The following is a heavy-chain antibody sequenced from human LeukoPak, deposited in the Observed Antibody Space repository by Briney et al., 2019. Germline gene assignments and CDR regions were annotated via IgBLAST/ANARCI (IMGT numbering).Heavy chain of an antibody. V-gene: IGHV1-69*05. Sequence: ASVKVSCKASGGTFSSYAISWVRQAPGQGLEWMGGIIPIFGTANYAQKFQGRVTITTDESTSTAYMELSSLRSEDTAVYYCASSSTDIVVVPAVAGGFDYWGQGTLVTVSS. D-gene: IGHD2-2*01. CDR3: ASSSTDIVVVPAVAGGFDY. CDR1: GGTFSSYA. J-gene: IGHJ4*02. CDR2: IIPIFGTA.